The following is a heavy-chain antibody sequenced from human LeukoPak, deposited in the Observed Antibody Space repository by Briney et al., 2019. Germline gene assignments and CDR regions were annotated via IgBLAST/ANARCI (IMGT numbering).Heavy chain of an antibody. D-gene: IGHD4-17*01. CDR1: GYTFTGYY. V-gene: IGHV1-2*02. CDR2: INPNSGGT. Sequence: ASVKVSCKASGYTFTGYYMHWVRQAPGQGLEWMGWINPNSGGTNYAQKFQGRVTMTGDTSISTAYMELSRLRSDDTAVYYCAREWPDGDYPADYWGQGTLVTVSS. CDR3: AREWPDGDYPADY. J-gene: IGHJ4*02.